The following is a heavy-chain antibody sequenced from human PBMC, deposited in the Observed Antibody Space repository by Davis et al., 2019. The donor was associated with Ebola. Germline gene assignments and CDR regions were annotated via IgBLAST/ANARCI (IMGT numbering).Heavy chain of an antibody. Sequence: PGGSLRLSCAASGFTFDDYAMHWVRQAPGKGLEWVSGISWNSGSIGYADSVKGRFTISRDNAKNSLYLQMNSLRAEDTAVYYCARDLGFNWFDPWGQGTLVTVSS. CDR1: GFTFDDYA. V-gene: IGHV3-9*01. J-gene: IGHJ5*02. CDR2: ISWNSGSI. CDR3: ARDLGFNWFDP.